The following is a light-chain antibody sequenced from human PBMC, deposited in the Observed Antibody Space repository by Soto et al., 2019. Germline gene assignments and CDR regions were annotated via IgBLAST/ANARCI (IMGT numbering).Light chain of an antibody. CDR2: DVS. J-gene: IGLJ1*01. CDR3: SSYTSSRYV. V-gene: IGLV2-14*01. CDR1: SSDVGGYNY. Sequence: QSALTQPASVSGSPGQSITISCTGTSSDVGGYNYVSWYQQHPGKAPKLMMYDVSNRPSGVSNRFSGSKSGNTASLTISGLQAEDEADYYCSSYTSSRYVFGTGTKLTVL.